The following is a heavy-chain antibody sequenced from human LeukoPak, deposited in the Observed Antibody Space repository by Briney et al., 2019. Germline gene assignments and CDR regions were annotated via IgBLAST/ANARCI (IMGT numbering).Heavy chain of an antibody. D-gene: IGHD3-22*01. CDR3: ARLRRNSDKSGFYYYYDY. CDR1: GLTFSSFS. CDR2: INTVASYI. V-gene: IGHV3-21*06. J-gene: IGHJ4*02. Sequence: PGGSLRLSCAASGLTFSSFSFNWVRQGPGRGLEWVSSINTVASYIYYADSVKGRFTISRDNAKNSLYLQMNSLRAEDTGAYYCARLRRNSDKSGFYYYYDYWGQGTLVTV.